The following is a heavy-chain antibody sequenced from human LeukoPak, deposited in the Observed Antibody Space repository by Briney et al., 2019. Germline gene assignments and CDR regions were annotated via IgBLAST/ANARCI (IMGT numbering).Heavy chain of an antibody. Sequence: ASVKVSCKASAYPFNTYGITWARQAPGQGLEWMGWLTASNANTNYAQKYKGRVTMTADTSTRTAYMELRSLRYEDTAIYFCAVVVAGQYYFDYWGQGTLVTVSS. D-gene: IGHD2-15*01. CDR3: AVVVAGQYYFDY. J-gene: IGHJ4*02. CDR2: LTASNANT. V-gene: IGHV1-18*01. CDR1: AYPFNTYG.